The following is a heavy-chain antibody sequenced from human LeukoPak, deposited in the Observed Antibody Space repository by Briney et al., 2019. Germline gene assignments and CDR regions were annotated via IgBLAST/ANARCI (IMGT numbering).Heavy chain of an antibody. CDR3: ARRCMSGYCSSGGPMDDY. CDR1: GYSFTSYW. V-gene: IGHV5-51*01. J-gene: IGHJ4*02. D-gene: IGHD2-15*01. Sequence: GESLKISCKGSGYSFTSYWIGWVRQMPGKGLEWMGIIYRADSDTTYNPSFQGQVTISVDRSINTAYLQWSSLKASDTAMYYCARRCMSGYCSSGGPMDDYWGQGTLVTVSS. CDR2: IYRADSDT.